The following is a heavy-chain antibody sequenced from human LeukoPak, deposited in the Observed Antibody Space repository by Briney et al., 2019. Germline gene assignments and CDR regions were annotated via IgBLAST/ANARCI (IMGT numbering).Heavy chain of an antibody. CDR3: AKDMGERRPGYYFMDV. J-gene: IGHJ6*03. Sequence: GRSLRLSCAGSGFTFGDFGMHWVRQAPGKGLEWVARISWYGGSIGYADSVKGRFTVSRDNAKNSMYLKMNSLRAEDTALYFCAKDMGERRPGYYFMDVWGKGTTVTVSS. V-gene: IGHV3-9*01. CDR1: GFTFGDFG. D-gene: IGHD1-26*01. CDR2: ISWYGGSI.